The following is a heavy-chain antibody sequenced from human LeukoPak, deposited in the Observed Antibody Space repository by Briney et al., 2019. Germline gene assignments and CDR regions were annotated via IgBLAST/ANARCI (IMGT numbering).Heavy chain of an antibody. CDR2: INPNSGGT. D-gene: IGHD1-26*01. J-gene: IGHJ4*02. CDR1: GYTFTGYY. Sequence: ASVKVSCKASGYTFTGYYMHWVRQAPGQGLEWVGWINPNSGGTNYAQKFQGRVTMTRDTSISTAYMELSRLRSDDTAVYYCARSRIVGATPPGYWGQGTLVTVSS. CDR3: ARSRIVGATPPGY. V-gene: IGHV1-2*02.